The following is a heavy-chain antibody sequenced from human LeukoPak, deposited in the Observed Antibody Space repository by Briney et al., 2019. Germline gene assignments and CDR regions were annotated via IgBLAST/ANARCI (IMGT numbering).Heavy chain of an antibody. Sequence: PGGSLTLSCAASGFTFSDSSMNWVRQAPGKGLEWVSLISFSGGNTYYADSMKGRFTISRDNYKDTLYLQMNSLRAEDTAMYYCARDIEFSTWGLGTMVTVSS. CDR3: ARDIEFST. V-gene: IGHV3-23*01. J-gene: IGHJ3*01. CDR2: ISFSGGNT. D-gene: IGHD3-3*02. CDR1: GFTFSDSS.